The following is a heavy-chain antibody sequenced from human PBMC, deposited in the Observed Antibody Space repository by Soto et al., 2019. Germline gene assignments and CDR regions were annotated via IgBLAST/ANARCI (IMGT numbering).Heavy chain of an antibody. CDR2: IHHSGSI. Sequence: QVQLQQWGAGLLKPSETLSLTCAVYGGSLRGYYWTWIRRPPGKGLEWIGEIHHSGSINYNSSLKSRVTISADSSKNQFFLKLSSVTAADTAVYYCSRGGDAYKAGNYGGQGTFVTVSS. J-gene: IGHJ4*02. V-gene: IGHV4-34*01. D-gene: IGHD1-1*01. CDR1: GGSLRGYY. CDR3: SRGGDAYKAGNY.